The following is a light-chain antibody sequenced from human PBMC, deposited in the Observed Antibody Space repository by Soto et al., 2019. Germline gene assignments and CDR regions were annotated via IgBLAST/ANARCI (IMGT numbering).Light chain of an antibody. Sequence: DIQMTQSPSTLSASVGDRVTITWRASQSISSWLAWYQQKPGKAPKLLIYDASSLESGVPSRFSGSGPGTEFTLTISSLQPDDFATYYCQQYNSCPWTFGQGTKVDIK. V-gene: IGKV1-5*01. CDR2: DAS. CDR1: QSISSW. CDR3: QQYNSCPWT. J-gene: IGKJ1*01.